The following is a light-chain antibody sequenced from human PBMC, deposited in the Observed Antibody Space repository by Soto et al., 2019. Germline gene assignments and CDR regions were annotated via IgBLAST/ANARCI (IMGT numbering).Light chain of an antibody. CDR1: SSEVGGYNY. V-gene: IGLV2-14*01. CDR2: DVS. J-gene: IGLJ1*01. CDR3: SSYTSLSTLV. Sequence: QFLLTQPAPLSGSPGQSITISCTGTSSEVGGYNYVSWYQQHPGKAPKLMIYDVSNRPSGVSNRFSGSKSGSTASLTISGLQDEDEADYYCSSYTSLSTLVFGTGTKVTVL.